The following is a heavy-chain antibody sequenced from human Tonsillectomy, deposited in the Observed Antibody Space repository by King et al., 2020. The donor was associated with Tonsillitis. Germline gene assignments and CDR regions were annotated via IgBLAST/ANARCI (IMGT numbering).Heavy chain of an antibody. CDR2: IFTTGST. CDR1: GGSISTYF. J-gene: IGHJ6*03. D-gene: IGHD3-10*01. Sequence: VQLQESGPGLVKPSETLSLTCTVSGGSISTYFWSWIRPPAGKGLEWIGRIFTTGSTDYNPSLKSRVTMSIDTSKNQFSLRLSSVTAADTAVYFCAREVSGSYNYYHYYYIDVWGKGTTVTVSS. V-gene: IGHV4-4*07. CDR3: AREVSGSYNYYHYYYIDV.